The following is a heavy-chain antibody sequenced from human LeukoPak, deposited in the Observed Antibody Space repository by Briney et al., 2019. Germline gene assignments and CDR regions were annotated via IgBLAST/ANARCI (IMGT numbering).Heavy chain of an antibody. Sequence: ASVKVSCKTSGYRFTGYYMHWVRQAPGQGLEWMGWINPKSGDPIYVQKFQGRVTLTRDTSIDTVYFELSSLKSDDTAVYYCARDPGHDTSNYGGLDFWGQGTLVTVSS. D-gene: IGHD4-11*01. CDR1: GYRFTGYY. J-gene: IGHJ4*02. CDR2: INPKSGDP. CDR3: ARDPGHDTSNYGGLDF. V-gene: IGHV1-2*02.